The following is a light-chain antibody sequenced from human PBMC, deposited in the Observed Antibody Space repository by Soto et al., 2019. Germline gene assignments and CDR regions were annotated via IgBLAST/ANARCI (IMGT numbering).Light chain of an antibody. CDR3: QQYGNSPT. CDR2: GAS. Sequence: IVLTQSPGTLSLSPGERTTLSCRASQSISRYLAWYQQKPGRGPRLLIYGASNRATGIPDRFSGSGSGTDFTLTISRLEPEDFAVYFCQQYGNSPTFGQGTKVDIK. J-gene: IGKJ1*01. V-gene: IGKV3-20*01. CDR1: QSISRY.